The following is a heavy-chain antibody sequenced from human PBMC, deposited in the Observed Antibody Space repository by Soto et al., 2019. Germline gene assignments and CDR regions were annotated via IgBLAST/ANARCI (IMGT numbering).Heavy chain of an antibody. V-gene: IGHV3-21*01. D-gene: IGHD3-10*01. CDR1: GFTFSSYS. CDR2: ISSSSSYI. Sequence: GGSLRLSCAASGFTFSSYSMNWVRQAPGKGLEWVSSISSSSSYIYYADSVKGRFTISRDNAKNSLYLQMNGLRAEDTAVYYCARDKSVLLWFGELYYYYMDVWGKGTTVTVSS. J-gene: IGHJ6*03. CDR3: ARDKSVLLWFGELYYYYMDV.